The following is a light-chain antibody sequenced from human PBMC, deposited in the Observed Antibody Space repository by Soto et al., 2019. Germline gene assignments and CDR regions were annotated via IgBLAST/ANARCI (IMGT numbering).Light chain of an antibody. V-gene: IGLV3-9*01. Sequence: SYELTQPLSVSVALGQTARITCGGNNIGSKNVHWYQQKPGQAPVLVIYRDSNRPSGIPERFSGSNSGKTATLTISRAQAGDEADYYCQVWDSRTVVFGGGTKVTVL. CDR1: NIGSKN. J-gene: IGLJ2*01. CDR3: QVWDSRTVV. CDR2: RDS.